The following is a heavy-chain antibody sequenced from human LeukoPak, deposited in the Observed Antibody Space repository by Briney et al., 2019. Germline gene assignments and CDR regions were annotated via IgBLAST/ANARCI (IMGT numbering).Heavy chain of an antibody. Sequence: GGSLRLSCAASGFTFSSYWMHWVRQAPGKGLVWVSRVNSDGSSTTYADSVKGRFTISRDNAKNTLYLEMNSLRAEDTAVYYCARGSTQYSSGWYGLDYWGQGTLVTVSS. J-gene: IGHJ4*02. D-gene: IGHD6-19*01. CDR3: ARGSTQYSSGWYGLDY. V-gene: IGHV3-74*01. CDR1: GFTFSSYW. CDR2: VNSDGSST.